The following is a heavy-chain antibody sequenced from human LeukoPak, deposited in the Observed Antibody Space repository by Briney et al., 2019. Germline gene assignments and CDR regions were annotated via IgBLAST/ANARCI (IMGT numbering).Heavy chain of an antibody. CDR3: AREYDFWSGYYFWAQNGLDY. V-gene: IGHV3-21*01. J-gene: IGHJ4*02. D-gene: IGHD3-3*01. CDR2: ISSSSSYI. CDR1: GFTFSSYS. Sequence: GGSLGLSCAASGFTFSSYSMNWVRQAPGKGLEWVSSISSSSSYIYYADSVKGRFTISRDNAKNSLYLQMNSLRAEDTAVYYCAREYDFWSGYYFWAQNGLDYWGQGTLVTVSS.